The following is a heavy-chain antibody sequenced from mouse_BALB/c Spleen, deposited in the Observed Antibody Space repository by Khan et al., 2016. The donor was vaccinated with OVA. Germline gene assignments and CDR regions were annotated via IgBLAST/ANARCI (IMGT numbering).Heavy chain of an antibody. V-gene: IGHV14-3*02. Sequence: VQLQQSGAELVKSGASVKLSCTASGFNIKDTYLHWVKQRPEQGLEWIGRIDPANGNTKYDPKFQGKATITTDTSSNTAYLQLTSLTSAGNAGSDGARKDGYDVDYWGQGTTLTVSS. CDR2: IDPANGNT. CDR1: GFNIKDTY. CDR3: ARKDGYDVDY. D-gene: IGHD2-2*01. J-gene: IGHJ2*01.